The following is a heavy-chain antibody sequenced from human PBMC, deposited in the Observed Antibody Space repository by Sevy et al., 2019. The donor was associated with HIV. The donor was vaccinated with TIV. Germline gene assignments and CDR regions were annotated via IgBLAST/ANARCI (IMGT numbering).Heavy chain of an antibody. Sequence: GGSLRLSCAASGFTFSSYAMSWVRQAPGKGLEWVSAISGSGGSTYYADSVKGRFTITSDNSKNTLYLQMNSLRAEDTAVYYCAGALDYGLDYWGQGTLVTVSS. CDR1: GFTFSSYA. J-gene: IGHJ4*02. CDR3: AGALDYGLDY. V-gene: IGHV3-23*01. CDR2: ISGSGGST. D-gene: IGHD4-17*01.